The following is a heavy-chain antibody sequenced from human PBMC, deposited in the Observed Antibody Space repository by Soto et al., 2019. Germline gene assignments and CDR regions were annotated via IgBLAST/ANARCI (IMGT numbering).Heavy chain of an antibody. CDR3: AWFGDSEKIKNWFDP. CDR2: IIPIFGTA. J-gene: IGHJ5*02. V-gene: IGHV1-69*01. Sequence: QVQLVQSGAEVKKPGSSVKVSCKASGGTFSSYAISWVRQAPGQGLEWMGGIIPIFGTANYEQKFQGRVTITADESTSTAYMELSSLRFEDTAVYYCAWFGDSEKIKNWFDPWGQGTLVTVSS. CDR1: GGTFSSYA. D-gene: IGHD3-10*01.